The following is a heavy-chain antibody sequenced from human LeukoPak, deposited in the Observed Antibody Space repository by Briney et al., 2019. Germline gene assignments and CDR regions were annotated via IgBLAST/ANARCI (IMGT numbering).Heavy chain of an antibody. CDR2: MFASGST. CDR3: ARSFVQTGYSSSSYVH. Sequence: PGGSLRLSCTASGFSVSSNYMSWVHQAPGKGLEWVSVMFASGSTYYADSVKGRFTFSRDIFRNTLYLQLNSLRVEDTALYYCARSFVQTGYSSSSYVHWGQGTLVTVSS. J-gene: IGHJ4*02. CDR1: GFSVSSNY. V-gene: IGHV3-66*01. D-gene: IGHD6-13*01.